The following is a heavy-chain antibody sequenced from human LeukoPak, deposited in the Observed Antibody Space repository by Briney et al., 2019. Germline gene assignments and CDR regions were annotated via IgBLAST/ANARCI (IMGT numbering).Heavy chain of an antibody. CDR2: IFGSGDTT. Sequence: SGGSLRLSCTASGFTISTYGMNWVRQAPRKGLEWGSVIFGSGDTTYYADSVKGRFTISRAHSKNTLYLQMNRLRDEDTAVYYCAKDQKPDSGYDIDYWGQGTLVTVSS. CDR1: GFTISTYG. J-gene: IGHJ4*02. CDR3: AKDQKPDSGYDIDY. D-gene: IGHD5-12*01. V-gene: IGHV3-23*01.